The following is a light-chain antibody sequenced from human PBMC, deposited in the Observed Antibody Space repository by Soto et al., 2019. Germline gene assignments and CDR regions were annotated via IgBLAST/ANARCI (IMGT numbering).Light chain of an antibody. V-gene: IGLV2-14*01. Sequence: QSVLTQPASVSGSPGQSITISCTGTSNDVGGYNYVSWYQQHPGKAPKLMIYEVSYRPSGVSNRFSGSKSGNTASLTISGLQAEDEADYYCSSYISSSTYVVFGGGTKLTVL. CDR3: SSYISSSTYVV. CDR1: SNDVGGYNY. CDR2: EVS. J-gene: IGLJ2*01.